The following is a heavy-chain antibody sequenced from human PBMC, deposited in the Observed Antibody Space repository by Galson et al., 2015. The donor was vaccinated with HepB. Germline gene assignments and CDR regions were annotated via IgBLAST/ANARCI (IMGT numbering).Heavy chain of an antibody. CDR2: SYYSGST. CDR1: GGSVTSGSYY. D-gene: IGHD5-12*01. Sequence: LSLTCSVSGGSVTSGSYYWSWIRQPPGKGLEWIGYSYYSGSTDYNPSLKSRVTISVDTSKNQFSLKLSSVSAADTAVYYCTREGEYSSLDVWGKGTSVTVSS. V-gene: IGHV4-61*01. J-gene: IGHJ6*04. CDR3: TREGEYSSLDV.